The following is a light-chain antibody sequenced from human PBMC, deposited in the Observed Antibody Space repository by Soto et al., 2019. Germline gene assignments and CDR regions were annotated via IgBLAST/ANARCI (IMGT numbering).Light chain of an antibody. J-gene: IGKJ4*01. Sequence: DIQMNQSPSSVSASVGDRVSITCRASQGISSWLAGYQQKPGRAPKLLIYTGSSLQSGVPSRVSGTGSGTDFTLTISSLQPEDVATYYCQQANSFPLTFGGGTKVEIK. CDR1: QGISSW. V-gene: IGKV1-12*01. CDR2: TGS. CDR3: QQANSFPLT.